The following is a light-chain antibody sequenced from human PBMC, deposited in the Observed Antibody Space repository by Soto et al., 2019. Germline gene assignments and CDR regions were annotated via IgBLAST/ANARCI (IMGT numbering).Light chain of an antibody. CDR1: QSVSSY. J-gene: IGKJ1*01. V-gene: IGKV3-11*01. CDR3: QQRSNWPPT. Sequence: EIVLTQSPATLSLSPGERATLSCRASQSVSSYLAWYQQKPGQAPRLLIYDASNRATGIPARFSGSGSGTDFTLTISSLEPEEFAVYYWQQRSNWPPTFGQGTKVESK. CDR2: DAS.